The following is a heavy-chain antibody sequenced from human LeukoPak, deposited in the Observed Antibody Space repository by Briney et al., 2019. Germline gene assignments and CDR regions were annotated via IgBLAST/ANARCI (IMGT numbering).Heavy chain of an antibody. CDR1: GFTFSSYA. CDR3: ARDPKWFGEFPHY. J-gene: IGHJ4*02. CDR2: ISYDGSNK. Sequence: PGGSLRLSCAASGFTFSSYAMHWVRQAPGKGLEWVAVISYDGSNKYYADSVKGGFTISRDNSKNTLYLQMNSLRAEDTAVYYCARDPKWFGEFPHYWGQGTLVTVSS. D-gene: IGHD3-10*01. V-gene: IGHV3-30*04.